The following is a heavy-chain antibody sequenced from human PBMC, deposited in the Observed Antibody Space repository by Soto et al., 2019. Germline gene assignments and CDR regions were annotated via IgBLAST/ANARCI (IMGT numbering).Heavy chain of an antibody. CDR3: ARGGAYDFWSGYFQAQNNWFDP. CDR2: INPNSGGT. J-gene: IGHJ5*02. D-gene: IGHD3-3*01. CDR1: GYTFTGYY. Sequence: QVQLVQSGAEVKKPGASVKVSCKASGYTFTGYYMHWVRQAPGQGLEWMGWINPNSGGTNYAQKFQGWVTMTRDTSISTDYMELSRLRSDDTAVYYCARGGAYDFWSGYFQAQNNWFDPWGQGTLVTVSS. V-gene: IGHV1-2*04.